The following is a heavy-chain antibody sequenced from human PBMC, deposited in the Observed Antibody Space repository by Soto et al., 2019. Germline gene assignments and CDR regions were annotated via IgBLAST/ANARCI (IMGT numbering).Heavy chain of an antibody. CDR3: AKYYYDSSGYYYDSEYFQH. J-gene: IGHJ1*01. CDR1: GFTFSSYA. D-gene: IGHD3-22*01. Sequence: LILSCAASGFTFSSYAMSWVRHAAVKLLEWVSSISGSGGSTYYADSVKGRFTISRDNSKNTLYLQMNSLRAEDTAVYYCAKYYYDSSGYYYDSEYFQHWGQGTLVTVSS. V-gene: IGHV3-23*01. CDR2: ISGSGGST.